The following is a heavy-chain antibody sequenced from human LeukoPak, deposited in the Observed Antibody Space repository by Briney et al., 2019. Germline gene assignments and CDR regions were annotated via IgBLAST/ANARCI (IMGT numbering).Heavy chain of an antibody. CDR1: GGSLSSYY. CDR3: AREYCSGGSCHFDY. CDR2: IYYSGST. V-gene: IGHV4-59*01. Sequence: SETLSLTCTVSGGSLSSYYWSWIRQPPGKGLEWIGYIYYSGSTNYNPSLKSRVTISVDTSKNQFSLKLSSVTAADTAVYYCAREYCSGGSCHFDYWGQGTLVTVSS. D-gene: IGHD2-15*01. J-gene: IGHJ4*02.